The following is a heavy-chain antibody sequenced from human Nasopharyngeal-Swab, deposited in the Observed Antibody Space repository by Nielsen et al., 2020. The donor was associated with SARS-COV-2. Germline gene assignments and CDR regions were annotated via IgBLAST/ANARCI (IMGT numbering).Heavy chain of an antibody. CDR3: ARAAYSGSYYGAFDI. CDR2: IWYDGSNK. Sequence: GEFLKISCAASGFTFSSYGMHWVRQAPGKGLEWVAVIWYDGSNKYYADSVKSRFTISRDNSKNTLYLQMNSLRAEDTAVYYCARAAYSGSYYGAFDIWGQGTMVTVSS. D-gene: IGHD1-26*01. CDR1: GFTFSSYG. V-gene: IGHV3-33*01. J-gene: IGHJ3*02.